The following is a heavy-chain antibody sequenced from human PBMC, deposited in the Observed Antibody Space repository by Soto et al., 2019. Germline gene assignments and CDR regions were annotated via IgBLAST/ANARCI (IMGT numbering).Heavy chain of an antibody. CDR1: GGSFGSSA. Sequence: QVQLVQSGADVKKPGSSVKVSCKTSGGSFGSSAISWVRQAPAQGLEWMGEIIPVLDEANYAQNFQGRLTITADELTGTVFMELSSLRSEDTAVYFCARLRRDWGEAFELWGLGTFVTVSS. J-gene: IGHJ3*01. CDR3: ARLRRDWGEAFEL. V-gene: IGHV1-69*01. D-gene: IGHD3-16*01. CDR2: IIPVLDEA.